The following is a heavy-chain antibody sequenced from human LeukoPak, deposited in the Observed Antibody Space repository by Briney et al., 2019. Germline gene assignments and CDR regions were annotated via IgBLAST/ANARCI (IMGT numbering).Heavy chain of an antibody. J-gene: IGHJ4*02. CDR1: GFRIGDYY. CDR2: ISGSGGTV. V-gene: IGHV3-11*01. CDR3: AREAWANVDY. Sequence: GGSLRLSCAASGFRIGDYYMSWIRQAPGKGLECISFISGSGGTVRYADSVKGRFTISRDNAENSLYLQMNSLRVEDTAAYYCAREAWANVDYWGQGTLVTVPS. D-gene: IGHD1-26*01.